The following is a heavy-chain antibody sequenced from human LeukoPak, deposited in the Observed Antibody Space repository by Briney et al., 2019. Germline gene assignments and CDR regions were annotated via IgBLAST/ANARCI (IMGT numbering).Heavy chain of an antibody. CDR3: ARVGDIAAAGSYYFDY. V-gene: IGHV4-34*01. CDR1: GGSFSGYY. CDR2: INHSGST. D-gene: IGHD6-13*01. Sequence: SETLSLTCAAYGGSFSGYYWSWTRQPPGKGLEWIGEINHSGSTNYNPSLKSRVTISVDTSKNQFSLKLSSVTAADTAVYYCARVGDIAAAGSYYFDYWGQGTLVTVSS. J-gene: IGHJ4*02.